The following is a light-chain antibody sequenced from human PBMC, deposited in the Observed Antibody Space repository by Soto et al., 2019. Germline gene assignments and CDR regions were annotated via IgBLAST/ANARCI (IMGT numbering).Light chain of an antibody. J-gene: IGKJ2*01. CDR3: QHSHNCPLT. CDR1: QSINSE. V-gene: IGKV3-15*01. CDR2: GAS. Sequence: EIVMTQSPATLSLSPGERAALSCRASQSINSELAWYQQKPGQPPRLLIYGASTRATGVPARFTGSESGSEFTLTISGLQSEDFAVYYCQHSHNCPLTFGQGTRLEI.